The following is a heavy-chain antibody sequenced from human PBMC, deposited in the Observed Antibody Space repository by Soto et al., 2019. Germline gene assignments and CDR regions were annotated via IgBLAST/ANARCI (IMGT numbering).Heavy chain of an antibody. CDR1: GGSISSGGYY. V-gene: IGHV4-31*03. CDR2: IYYSGST. Sequence: QVQLQESGPGLVKPSQTLSLTCTVSGGSISSGGYYWSWIRQHPGKGLEWIGYIYYSGSTYYNPSLKSRVTIAVDTSKNQFSLKLSSVTAADTDVYYCARAPINCGGDCYQDDAFDIWGQGTMVTVSS. J-gene: IGHJ3*02. CDR3: ARAPINCGGDCYQDDAFDI. D-gene: IGHD2-21*02.